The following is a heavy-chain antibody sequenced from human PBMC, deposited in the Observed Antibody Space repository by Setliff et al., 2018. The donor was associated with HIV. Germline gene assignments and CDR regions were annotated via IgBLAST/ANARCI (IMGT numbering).Heavy chain of an antibody. J-gene: IGHJ6*02. CDR3: ARGSDSGSYSYYYGMDV. CDR1: GYTFTSYD. Sequence: ASVKVSCKASGYTFTSYDINWVRQATGQGLEWMARMNPNSGNTGYTQKFQGRVTITRNTSITTAYMELNSLRSEDTAVYYCARGSDSGSYSYYYGMDVLGQGTTVTVSS. CDR2: MNPNSGNT. V-gene: IGHV1-8*03. D-gene: IGHD3-10*01.